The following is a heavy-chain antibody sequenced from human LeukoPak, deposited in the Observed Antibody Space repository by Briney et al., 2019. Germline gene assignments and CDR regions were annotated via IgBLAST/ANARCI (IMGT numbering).Heavy chain of an antibody. V-gene: IGHV3-13*05. J-gene: IGHJ3*02. CDR1: GFTFSTYD. CDR2: IGTAGDP. Sequence: GGSLILSCAASGFTFSTYDMHWVRQATGKGVELVSAIGTAGDPYYPGTVKGRFTISRENAKNSLYLQMNSLRAGDTAVYYCARSKRTGRGATLDVFDIWGQGTMVTVSS. D-gene: IGHD3-10*01. CDR3: ARSKRTGRGATLDVFDI.